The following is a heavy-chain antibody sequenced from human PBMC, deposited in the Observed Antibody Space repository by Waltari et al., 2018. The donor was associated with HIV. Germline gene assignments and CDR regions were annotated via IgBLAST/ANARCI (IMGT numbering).Heavy chain of an antibody. CDR2: VFHSGST. J-gene: IGHJ4*02. CDR3: ARQPAPDSTWFQIYFDY. D-gene: IGHD6-13*01. V-gene: IGHV4-38-2*01. Sequence: QVQLQESGPGLVKPSDTLSLTCAVSHFSISSGHYWGWIRQSPGKGLAWVGSVFHSGSTFTKPSFRSRFSSSADTSKNQFSLTLTSVTAADTAVYYCARQPAPDSTWFQIYFDYWGQGTVVTVSS. CDR1: HFSISSGHY.